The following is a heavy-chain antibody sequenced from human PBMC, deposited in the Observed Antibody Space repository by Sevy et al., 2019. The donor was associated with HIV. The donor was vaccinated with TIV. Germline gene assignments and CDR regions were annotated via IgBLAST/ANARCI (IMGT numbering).Heavy chain of an antibody. CDR1: GFTFSSYW. J-gene: IGHJ4*02. CDR3: ARPCRTALTGAFDS. CDR2: INSDGTST. Sequence: GGSLRLSCAASGFTFSSYWMHWVRQAPGKGLVWVSRINSDGTSTSYADSVKGRFTISRDNAKNTVFLQVNSLRAEDTATYYCARPCRTALTGAFDSWGQGTLVTVSS. V-gene: IGHV3-74*01. D-gene: IGHD7-27*01.